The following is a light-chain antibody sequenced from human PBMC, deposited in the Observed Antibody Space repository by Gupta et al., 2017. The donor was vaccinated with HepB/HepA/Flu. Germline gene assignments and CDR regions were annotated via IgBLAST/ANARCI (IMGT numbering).Light chain of an antibody. CDR2: RNN. CDR3: AAWDTSLSGHVV. V-gene: IGLV1-47*01. CDR1: SSNVENNY. Sequence: QSVLTQPPSASGTPGQRVTIFCSGSSSNVENNYVYWYQHLPGAAPKLLIYRNNERPSGVPDRFSGSKSGTSASLAINGLRSEDEADYYCAAWDTSLSGHVVFGGGTKLTVL. J-gene: IGLJ2*01.